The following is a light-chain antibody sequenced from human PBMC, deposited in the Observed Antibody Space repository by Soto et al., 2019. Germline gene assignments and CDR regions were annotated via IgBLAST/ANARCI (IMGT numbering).Light chain of an antibody. J-gene: IGKJ5*01. CDR1: QSFSDY. Sequence: EIVLTQSPATLSLSPGERATLSCRSSQSFSDYLAWYQQKPVQALRLLIYDASTRATGIPARFRGSGSGTDFTLTISSLEPEDFAVYYCQLRNNWPPSITFGQGTRLEI. V-gene: IGKV3-11*01. CDR3: QLRNNWPPSIT. CDR2: DAS.